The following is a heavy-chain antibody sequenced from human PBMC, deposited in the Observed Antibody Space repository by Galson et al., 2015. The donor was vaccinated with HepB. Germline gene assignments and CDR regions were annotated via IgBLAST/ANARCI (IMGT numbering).Heavy chain of an antibody. V-gene: IGHV3-30*03. CDR3: ARVLPPWNVYYYYYYMGV. D-gene: IGHD1-1*01. J-gene: IGHJ6*03. CDR2: ISYDGSDK. CDR1: GFTFSNYG. Sequence: SLRLSCAASGFTFSNYGMHWVRQAPGKGLEWVALISYDGSDKYYADSVKGRFTVSRDDSKSTLYLQMNSLRAADTAVYYCARVLPPWNVYYYYYYMGVWGKGTTVTVSS.